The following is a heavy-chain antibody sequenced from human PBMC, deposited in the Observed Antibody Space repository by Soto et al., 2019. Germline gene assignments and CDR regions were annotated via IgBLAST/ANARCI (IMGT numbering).Heavy chain of an antibody. J-gene: IGHJ6*02. CDR1: AFSLSTGWVG. D-gene: IGHD2-15*01. Sequence: QITLKESGPTLVKPTQTLTLTCTFSAFSLSTGWVGVGWIRQPPGQALEWLALIYWDDDKRYSPSLRSRLTITKDTTKIQVVLTMTNMDPVDTTTYYCIQSRCSGEFLQSYASYYYYGMDVWGQGTTLTVSS. CDR2: IYWDDDK. CDR3: IQSRCSGEFLQSYASYYYYGMDV. V-gene: IGHV2-5*02.